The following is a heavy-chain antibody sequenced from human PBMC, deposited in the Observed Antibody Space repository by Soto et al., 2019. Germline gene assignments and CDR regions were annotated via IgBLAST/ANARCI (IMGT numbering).Heavy chain of an antibody. D-gene: IGHD6-13*01. CDR3: ARGGAAAGLDP. J-gene: IGHJ5*02. CDR1: GFTLSSYS. Sequence: GSLRLSCAASGFTLSSYSMNWVRQAPGKGLEWVSSISSSSSYIYYADSVKGRLTISRDNAKNSLYLQMNSLRAEDTAVYYCARGGAAAGLDPWGQGTLVTVSS. CDR2: ISSSSSYI. V-gene: IGHV3-21*01.